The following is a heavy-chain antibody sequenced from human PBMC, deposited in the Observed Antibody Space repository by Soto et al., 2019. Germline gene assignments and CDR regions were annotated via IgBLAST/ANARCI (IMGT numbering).Heavy chain of an antibody. Sequence: GASVKVSCKASGRTFSSYAISWVRQAPGQGLEWMGGIIPIFGTANYAQKFQGRVTITADESTSTAYMELSSLRSEDTAVYYCARDIRYYDILIGHNHNPYGMDVWGQGTTVTVFS. CDR1: GRTFSSYA. D-gene: IGHD3-9*01. J-gene: IGHJ6*02. V-gene: IGHV1-69*13. CDR3: ARDIRYYDILIGHNHNPYGMDV. CDR2: IIPIFGTA.